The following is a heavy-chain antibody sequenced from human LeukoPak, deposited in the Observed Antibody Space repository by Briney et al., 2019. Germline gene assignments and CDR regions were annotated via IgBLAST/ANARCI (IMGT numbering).Heavy chain of an antibody. CDR2: ISYDGNNK. CDR1: GFTFTSYA. V-gene: IGHV3-30-3*01. Sequence: GGSLRLSCAASGFTFTSYAMYWVRQAPGKGLEWVAVISYDGNNKYYADSVKGRSTISRDNSRNTLFLQMNSLRAEDTAMYYCARDEYCGSTSCYSLEGVLDYWGQGTLVTVSS. D-gene: IGHD2-2*02. J-gene: IGHJ4*02. CDR3: ARDEYCGSTSCYSLEGVLDY.